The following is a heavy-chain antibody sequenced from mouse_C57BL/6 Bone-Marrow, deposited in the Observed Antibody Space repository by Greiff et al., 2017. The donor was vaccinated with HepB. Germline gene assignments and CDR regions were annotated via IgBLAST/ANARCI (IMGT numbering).Heavy chain of an antibody. CDR3: ARWAIYYYGGSYGCYFGY. J-gene: IGHJ2*01. Sequence: QVQLQQSGTELVKPGASVKLSCKASGYTFTSYWMHWVKQRPGQGLEWIGNINPSNGGTNYNEKFKSKATLTVDKSSSTAYMQLSSLTSEDSAVYYCARWAIYYYGGSYGCYFGYWGQGTTLTVSS. CDR2: INPSNGGT. V-gene: IGHV1-53*01. D-gene: IGHD1-1*01. CDR1: GYTFTSYW.